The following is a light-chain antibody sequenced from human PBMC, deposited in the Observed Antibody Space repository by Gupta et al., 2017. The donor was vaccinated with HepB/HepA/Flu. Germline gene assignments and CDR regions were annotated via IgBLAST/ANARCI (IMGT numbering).Light chain of an antibody. CDR1: SNDDGTYNL. CDR3: SSCAGSFNYVV. Sequence: QSALTQPASVSGSPGQSITISCTGTSNDDGTYNLVSWYQQNPGKAPKLLSYEVTKRPSGVSDRFSGSKSGNTASLTISGLHAEDEADYYCSSCAGSFNYVVFGGGTKLTVL. J-gene: IGLJ3*02. CDR2: EVT. V-gene: IGLV2-23*02.